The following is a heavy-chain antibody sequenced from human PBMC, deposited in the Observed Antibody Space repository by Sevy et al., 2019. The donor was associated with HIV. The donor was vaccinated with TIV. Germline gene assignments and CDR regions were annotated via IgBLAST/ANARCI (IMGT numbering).Heavy chain of an antibody. J-gene: IGHJ5*02. D-gene: IGHD3-10*01. CDR3: AREGGSGGYDRNWFDP. Sequence: GGSLRLSCAASGFTFSSYSMNWVRQAPGKGLEWVSSISSSSSYIYYADSVKGRFTISRDNAKNSLYLQMNSLRAEDTAVYYCAREGGSGGYDRNWFDPWGQGTLVTVSS. CDR2: ISSSSSYI. CDR1: GFTFSSYS. V-gene: IGHV3-21*01.